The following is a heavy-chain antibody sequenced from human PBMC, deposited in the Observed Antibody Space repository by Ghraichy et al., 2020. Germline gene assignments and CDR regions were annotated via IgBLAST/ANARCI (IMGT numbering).Heavy chain of an antibody. D-gene: IGHD5/OR15-5a*01. J-gene: IGHJ4*02. CDR3: AKGRETAVSTIDETFDY. Sequence: GGSLRLSCAASGLTFRSYAMSWVRQAPGKGLEWASSISGSGGSTYYADSVKGRFTISRDNSKYTLYLQMDSLRAEDTAVYYCAKGRETAVSTIDETFDYWGQGTLVTVSS. CDR2: ISGSGGST. CDR1: GLTFRSYA. V-gene: IGHV3-23*01.